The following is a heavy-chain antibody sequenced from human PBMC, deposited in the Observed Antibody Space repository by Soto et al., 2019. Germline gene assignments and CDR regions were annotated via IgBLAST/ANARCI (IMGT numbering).Heavy chain of an antibody. V-gene: IGHV3-23*01. CDR2: VSNTGDST. D-gene: IGHD2-8*01. CDR3: ANPACTTSSNY. Sequence: EVQLLESGGGLVQPGGSLRLSCAASGLTFTNYAMSWVRQAPGKGLEWVSAVSNTGDSTYYADSVRGRFTISRDNSKNLVYLQMNSLRVEETAIYYCANPACTTSSNYWGQGTLVTVSS. J-gene: IGHJ4*02. CDR1: GLTFTNYA.